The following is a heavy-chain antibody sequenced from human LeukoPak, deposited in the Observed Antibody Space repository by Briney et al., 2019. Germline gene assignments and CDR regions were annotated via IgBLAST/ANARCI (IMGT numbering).Heavy chain of an antibody. D-gene: IGHD3-22*01. CDR1: GFTFSSYA. CDR3: AKGLGVAVVSAVPTDY. CDR2: IGGSGGST. J-gene: IGHJ4*02. Sequence: GGSLRLSCAASGFTFSSYAMSWVRQAPGKGLEWVSSIGGSGGSTYYADSMKGRFTISRDNFKNTLYPQINSLKAEDTAVYYCAKGLGVAVVSAVPTDYWGQGTLVTVSS. V-gene: IGHV3-23*01.